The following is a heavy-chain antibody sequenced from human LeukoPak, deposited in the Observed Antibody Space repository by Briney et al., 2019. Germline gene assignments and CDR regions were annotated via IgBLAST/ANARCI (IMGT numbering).Heavy chain of an antibody. CDR2: IRGSSAYT. D-gene: IGHD2/OR15-2a*01. CDR3: ARVDTSEYYMDV. J-gene: IGHJ6*03. CDR1: GFTFSSYS. Sequence: GGSLRLSCAGSGFTFSSYSMNWVRQAPGKGPEWVAFIRGSSAYTHYAHSVKGRVTISRENHRNSLYLQMDSLRAEDTAVYYCARVDTSEYYMDVWGKGTTVIVSS. V-gene: IGHV3-21*01.